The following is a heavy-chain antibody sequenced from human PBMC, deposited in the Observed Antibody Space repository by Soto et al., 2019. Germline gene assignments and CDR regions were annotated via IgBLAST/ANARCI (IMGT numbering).Heavy chain of an antibody. CDR3: AREDCSSTSCSYYYYYGMDV. V-gene: IGHV4-39*02. D-gene: IGHD2-2*01. CDR1: GGSISSSSYY. CDR2: IYYSGST. J-gene: IGHJ6*02. Sequence: SETLSLTCTVSGGSISSSSYYWGWIRQPPGKGLEWIGSIYYSGSTYYNPSLKSRVTISVDTSKNQFSLKLSSVTAADTAVYYCAREDCSSTSCSYYYYYGMDVWGQGTTVTVSS.